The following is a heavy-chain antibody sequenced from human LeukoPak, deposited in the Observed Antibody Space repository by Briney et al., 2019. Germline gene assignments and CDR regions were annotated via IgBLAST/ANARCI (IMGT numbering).Heavy chain of an antibody. V-gene: IGHV3-30*03. J-gene: IGHJ4*02. CDR3: ARDFDYNDYAFDY. Sequence: GGSLRLSCAASGFTFSSYEMNWVRQAPGKGLEWVAVISYDGSNKYYADSVKGRFTISRDNSKNTLYLQMNSLRAEDTAVYYCARDFDYNDYAFDYWGQGTLVTVSS. CDR2: ISYDGSNK. D-gene: IGHD4-11*01. CDR1: GFTFSSYE.